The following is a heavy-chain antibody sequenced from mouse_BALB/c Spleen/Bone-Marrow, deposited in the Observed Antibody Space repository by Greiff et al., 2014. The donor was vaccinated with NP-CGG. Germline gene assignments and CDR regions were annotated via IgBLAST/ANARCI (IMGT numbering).Heavy chain of an antibody. J-gene: IGHJ4*01. CDR2: ISSGGSYT. CDR3: ARQYGNLGVMDY. Sequence: VQLKESGGDLVKPGGSLKLSCAASGFTFSRYGMSWVRQTPDKRLEWVANISSGGSYTYYPDRVKGRFTISRDNAKNTLYLHMSSLKSEDTAMYYCARQYGNLGVMDYWGQGTSVTVSS. V-gene: IGHV5-6*01. CDR1: GFTFSRYG. D-gene: IGHD2-1*01.